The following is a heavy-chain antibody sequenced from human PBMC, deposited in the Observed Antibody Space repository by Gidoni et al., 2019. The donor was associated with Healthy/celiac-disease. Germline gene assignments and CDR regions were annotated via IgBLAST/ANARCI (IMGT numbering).Heavy chain of an antibody. CDR1: GFTFSSYG. CDR2: KSYDGSNK. Sequence: QVQLVESGGGVVQPGRSLRLSCAASGFTFSSYGMHWVRQGPGKGLEWVAVKSYDGSNKYYADSVKGRFTISRDNSKNTLYLYYCAKDLYLRDYYYYGMDVWGQGTTVTVSS. D-gene: IGHD3-10*01. J-gene: IGHJ6*02. CDR3: GMDV. V-gene: IGHV3-30*03.